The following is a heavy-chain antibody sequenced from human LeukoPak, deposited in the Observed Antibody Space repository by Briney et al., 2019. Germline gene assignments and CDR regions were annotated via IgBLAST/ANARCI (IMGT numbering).Heavy chain of an antibody. CDR1: GFTFSSYG. D-gene: IGHD3-9*01. Sequence: GGSLRLSCAASGFTFSSYGMHWVRQAPGKGLEWVAVISYDGSNKYYADSVKGRFTISRDNSKNTLYLQMNSLRAEDTAVYYCAKDRGRYYDIRTYAFDIWGQGTMVTVSS. V-gene: IGHV3-30*18. CDR2: ISYDGSNK. J-gene: IGHJ3*02. CDR3: AKDRGRYYDIRTYAFDI.